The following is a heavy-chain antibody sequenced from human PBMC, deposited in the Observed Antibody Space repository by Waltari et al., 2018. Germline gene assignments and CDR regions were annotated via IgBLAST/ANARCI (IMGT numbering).Heavy chain of an antibody. CDR2: ISGSGGST. CDR3: VKDQIAGQQLGFGY. Sequence: EVQLLESGGGLVQPGGSLRLSCAASGFTFSSYAMNWVRQAPGKGLEWVSGISGSGGSTYYADAVKGRFTISRDNSKNTLYLQMNSLRAEDTAVYYCVKDQIAGQQLGFGYWGQGTLVTVSS. D-gene: IGHD6-13*01. CDR1: GFTFSSYA. J-gene: IGHJ4*02. V-gene: IGHV3-23*01.